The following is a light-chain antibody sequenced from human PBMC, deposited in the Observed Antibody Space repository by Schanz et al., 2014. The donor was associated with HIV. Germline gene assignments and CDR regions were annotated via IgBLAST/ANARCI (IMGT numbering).Light chain of an antibody. CDR1: SSDVGDYNY. Sequence: QSALTQPPSASGSPGQSVTLSCTGTSSDVGDYNYVSWYQQHPGKAPKIMIYEVSKRPSGISNRFSGSKSGNTASLTIFGLQADDEADYYCSSFRSNTTWVFGGGTKLTVL. CDR3: SSFRSNTTWV. V-gene: IGLV2-14*01. J-gene: IGLJ3*02. CDR2: EVS.